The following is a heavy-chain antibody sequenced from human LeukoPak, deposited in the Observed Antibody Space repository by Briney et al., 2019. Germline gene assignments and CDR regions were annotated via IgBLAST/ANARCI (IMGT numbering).Heavy chain of an antibody. CDR1: GFSFSSYA. V-gene: IGHV3-7*01. D-gene: IGHD5-12*01. CDR3: ATLVATTRFDY. Sequence: GGSLRLSCAACGFSFSSYAMSWVRQAPGKGLEWVANIKQDGSEKYYVVSVKGRFTISRDNAKNSLYLQMNSLRAEDTAVYYCATLVATTRFDYWGQGTLATVSS. CDR2: IKQDGSEK. J-gene: IGHJ4*02.